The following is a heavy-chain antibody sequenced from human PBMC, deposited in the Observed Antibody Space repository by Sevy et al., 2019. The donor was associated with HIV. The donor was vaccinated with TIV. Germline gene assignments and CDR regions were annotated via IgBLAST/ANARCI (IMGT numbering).Heavy chain of an antibody. D-gene: IGHD3-22*01. J-gene: IGHJ5*02. CDR1: AFTFTTYV. V-gene: IGHV3-30*04. Sequence: GGSLRLSCAASAFTFTTYVMHWVRQAPGKGLEWVAVISSDGSNEYYADSVKGRFTISRDNSKNTLYLEMNSLRAEDTAVYFCGRDPGYFESSGFYGYIDLWGQGTLVTVSS. CDR3: GRDPGYFESSGFYGYIDL. CDR2: ISSDGSNE.